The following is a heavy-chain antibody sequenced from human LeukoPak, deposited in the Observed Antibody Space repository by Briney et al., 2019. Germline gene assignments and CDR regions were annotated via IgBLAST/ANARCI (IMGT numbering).Heavy chain of an antibody. CDR3: AREYASSSGWTYYFDY. CDR2: INPNSGGT. J-gene: IGHJ4*02. V-gene: IGHV1-2*02. CDR1: GYTFTGYY. D-gene: IGHD6-19*01. Sequence: GASVKVSCKASGYTFTGYYMHWVRQAPGQGLEWMGWINPNSGGTNYAQKFQGRVTMTRDTSISTAYMELSRLRSDDTAVYYCAREYASSSGWTYYFDYWGRGTLVTVSS.